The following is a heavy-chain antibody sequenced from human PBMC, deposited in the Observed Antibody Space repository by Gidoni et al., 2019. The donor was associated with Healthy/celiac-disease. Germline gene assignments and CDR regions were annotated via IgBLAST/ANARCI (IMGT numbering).Heavy chain of an antibody. CDR2: IYPGDSDT. CDR1: GYSFTSYW. V-gene: IGHV5-51*01. CDR3: ARLKKKENWFDP. Sequence: EVQLVQPGAAVNKPGESLKISCKGSGYSFTSYWIGWVRQMRGKGLEWMGIIYPGDSDTRYSPSIQGQVTITDDKSISTAYLQWSSLKASDTAMYYCARLKKKENWFDPWGQGTLVTVSS. J-gene: IGHJ5*02.